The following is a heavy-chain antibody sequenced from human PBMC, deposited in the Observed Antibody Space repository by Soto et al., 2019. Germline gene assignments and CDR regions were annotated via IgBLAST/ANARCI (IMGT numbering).Heavy chain of an antibody. CDR2: ISYDGSNK. CDR3: AKDGTGTTRIRGNWFDP. V-gene: IGHV3-30*18. CDR1: GFTFSSYG. J-gene: IGHJ5*02. Sequence: GGSLRLSCAASGFTFSSYGMHWVRQAPGKGLDWVAVISYDGSNKYYADSVKGRFTISRDNSKNTLYLQMDSLRAEDTAVYYCAKDGTGTTRIRGNWFDPWGQGTLVTVSS. D-gene: IGHD1-7*01.